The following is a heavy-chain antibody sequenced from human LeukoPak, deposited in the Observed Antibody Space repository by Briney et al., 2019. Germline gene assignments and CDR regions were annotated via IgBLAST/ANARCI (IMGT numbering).Heavy chain of an antibody. Sequence: SETLSLTCAVYGGSFSGYYWSWIRQPPGKGLEWIGEINHSGSTNYNPSLKSRVTISVDTSKNQFSLKLSSVTAADTAVYYCARSYYDSSGYYDYWGQGTLVTVSS. CDR2: INHSGST. V-gene: IGHV4-34*01. D-gene: IGHD3-22*01. CDR1: GGSFSGYY. J-gene: IGHJ4*02. CDR3: ARSYYDSSGYYDY.